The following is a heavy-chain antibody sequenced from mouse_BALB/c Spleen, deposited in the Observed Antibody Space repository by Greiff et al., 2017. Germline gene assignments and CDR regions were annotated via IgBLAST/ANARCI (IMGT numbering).Heavy chain of an antibody. CDR2: IWAGGNT. D-gene: IGHD2-4*01. Sequence: VMLVESGPGLVPPSQSLSITCTFSGFSLTSYGVHWVRQHPGKGLEWLGVIWAGGNTNYNSAFMSRLSISKDNSKSQVFLKMNSLQTDDTAMYYCARVDYDDAMDYWGQGTSVTVSA. CDR1: GFSLTSYG. CDR3: ARVDYDDAMDY. J-gene: IGHJ4*01. V-gene: IGHV2-9*02.